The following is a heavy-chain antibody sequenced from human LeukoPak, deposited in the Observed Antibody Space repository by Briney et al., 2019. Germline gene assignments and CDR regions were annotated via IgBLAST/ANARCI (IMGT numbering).Heavy chain of an antibody. D-gene: IGHD6-19*01. CDR3: ARDRVGSGWPRPWYFEF. CDR2: INPNSGGT. CDR1: GYTFTGYY. Sequence: GASVKVSCKASGYTFTGYYMHWVRQAPGQGLEWMGWINPNSGGTNYAQKFQGRVTMTRDTSIGTAYMDLSSLTSDDTAVYYCARDRVGSGWPRPWYFEFWGQGTLVTVSS. V-gene: IGHV1-2*02. J-gene: IGHJ4*02.